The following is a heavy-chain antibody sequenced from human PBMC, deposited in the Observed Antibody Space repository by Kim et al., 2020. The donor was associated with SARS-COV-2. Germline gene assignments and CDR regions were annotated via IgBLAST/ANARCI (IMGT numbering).Heavy chain of an antibody. D-gene: IGHD3-10*01. J-gene: IGHJ4*02. V-gene: IGHV4-30-2*05. Sequence: NPSLKRRVTISVDTSKHQFSLQLSSVTAADTAVYYCARGWMYGSGRFDYWGQGTLVTVSS. CDR3: ARGWMYGSGRFDY.